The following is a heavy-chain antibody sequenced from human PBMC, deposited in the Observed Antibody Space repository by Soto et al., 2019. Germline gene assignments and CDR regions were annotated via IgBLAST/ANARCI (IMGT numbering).Heavy chain of an antibody. CDR1: GFTFSSYA. V-gene: IGHV3-9*01. Sequence: GGSLRLSCAASGFTFSSYAMSWVRQAPGKGLEWVSGISWNSGSIGYADSVKGRFTISRDNAKNTLYLQMNSLRAEDTALYYCAKIRAYCGGDCYSDAFDIWGQGTMVTVSS. CDR3: AKIRAYCGGDCYSDAFDI. D-gene: IGHD2-21*01. CDR2: ISWNSGSI. J-gene: IGHJ3*02.